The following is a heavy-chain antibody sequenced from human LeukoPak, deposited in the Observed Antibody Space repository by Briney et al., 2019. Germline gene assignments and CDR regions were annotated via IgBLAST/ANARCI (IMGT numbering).Heavy chain of an antibody. V-gene: IGHV4-59*01. Sequence: PSETLSLTCTASGGSFSRYYWSWVRQPPGKGLEWIGYFYYSGNTIYNPSLRSRVTLSLESSQSHFSLRMGSVTAAGTAGYYCARRTHYGVNSYFDSWGHGTLVTVYS. CDR2: FYYSGNT. J-gene: IGHJ4*01. D-gene: IGHD4-23*01. CDR1: GGSFSRYY. CDR3: ARRTHYGVNSYFDS.